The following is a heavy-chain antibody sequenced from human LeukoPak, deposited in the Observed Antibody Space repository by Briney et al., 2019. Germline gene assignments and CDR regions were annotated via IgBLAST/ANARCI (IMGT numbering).Heavy chain of an antibody. V-gene: IGHV4-61*02. Sequence: SETLSLTCTVSGGSISSGSYYWSWIRQPAGKGLEWIGRIYTSGSTNYNPSLKSRVTISVDTSKNQFSPKLSSVTAADTAVYYCARDAYGIPFDYWGQGTWSPSPQ. J-gene: IGHJ4*02. CDR1: GGSISSGSYY. CDR2: IYTSGST. CDR3: ARDAYGIPFDY. D-gene: IGHD4-17*01.